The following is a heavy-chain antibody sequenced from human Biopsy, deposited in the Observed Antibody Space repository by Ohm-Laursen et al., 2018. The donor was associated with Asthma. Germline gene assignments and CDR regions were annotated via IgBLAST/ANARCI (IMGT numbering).Heavy chain of an antibody. CDR3: ARAVSSSSYWYFDL. CDR2: IYYSGRT. Sequence: GTLSLTWIVSGDAMSTSGSYWGWIRQSPGKGLEWIGSIYYSGRTYYNPSLESRVTISADTSKNHFSLKVTPVTAADTAVYYCARAVSSSSYWYFDLWGRGDLVTVSS. V-gene: IGHV4-39*02. CDR1: GDAMSTSGSY. D-gene: IGHD6-6*01. J-gene: IGHJ2*01.